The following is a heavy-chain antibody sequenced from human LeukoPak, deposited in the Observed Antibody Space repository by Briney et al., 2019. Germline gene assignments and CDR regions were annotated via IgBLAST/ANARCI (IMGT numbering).Heavy chain of an antibody. CDR2: MNPKSGNT. J-gene: IGHJ5*02. D-gene: IGHD2-15*01. CDR3: ARNQDIVMVVAGLRQREMGGFDP. V-gene: IGHV1-8*01. CDR1: GYTFTNHD. Sequence: ASVKVSCKASGYTFTNHDINWVRQATGQGPEWMGWMNPKSGNTGYAQKFQGRVTMTRNTSISTAYMELSSLRSVGTAVYYCARNQDIVMVVAGLRQREMGGFDPWGQGTLVTVSS.